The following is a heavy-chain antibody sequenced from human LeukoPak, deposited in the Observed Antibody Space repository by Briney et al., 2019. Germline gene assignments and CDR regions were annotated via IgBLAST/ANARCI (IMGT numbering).Heavy chain of an antibody. D-gene: IGHD2-15*01. J-gene: IGHJ4*02. CDR1: GFTFSSYG. V-gene: IGHV3-7*01. CDR2: INQDGSET. CDR3: ARPELPGWSVFSDF. Sequence: QSGGSLRLSCAASGFTFSSYGMHWVRQAPGKGLEWVANINQDGSETYYAESVKGRFTISRDNAENSLSLQMNSLRAEDTAVYYCARPELPGWSVFSDFWGLGTLVTVSS.